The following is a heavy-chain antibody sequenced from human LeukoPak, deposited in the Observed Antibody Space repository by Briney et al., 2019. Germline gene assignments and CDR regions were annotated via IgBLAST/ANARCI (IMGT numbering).Heavy chain of an antibody. CDR3: ATRDPRSGYYYDY. D-gene: IGHD3-22*01. CDR1: GFTVSSNY. J-gene: IGHJ4*02. CDR2: IYSGGST. Sequence: GGSLRLSCAASGFTVSSNYMSWVRQAPGKGLEWVSVIYSGGSTYYADSVKGGFTISRDNSKNTLYLQMNNLRAEDTTVYYYATRDPRSGYYYDYWGQGTLVTVSS. V-gene: IGHV3-66*01.